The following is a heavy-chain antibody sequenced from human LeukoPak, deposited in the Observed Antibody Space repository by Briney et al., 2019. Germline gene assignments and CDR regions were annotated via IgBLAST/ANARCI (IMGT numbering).Heavy chain of an antibody. Sequence: GRSRRLSCAASGFTFDDYAMHWVRQAPGKGLEWVSGISWNSGSIGYADSVKGRFTISRDNAKNSLYLQMNSLRAEDTALYYCARRGDAFDIWGQGTMVTVSS. CDR2: ISWNSGSI. V-gene: IGHV3-9*01. J-gene: IGHJ3*02. CDR1: GFTFDDYA. CDR3: ARRGDAFDI.